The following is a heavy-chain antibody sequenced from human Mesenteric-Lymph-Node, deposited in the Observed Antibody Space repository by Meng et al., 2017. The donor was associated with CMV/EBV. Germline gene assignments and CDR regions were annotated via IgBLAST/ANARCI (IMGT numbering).Heavy chain of an antibody. V-gene: IGHV3-20*04. Sequence: GGSLRLSCTASGFTFDDFGMSWVRQAPGKGLEWVSVIYSGGSTYYADSVKGRFTISRDNAKNSLYLQMNSLRAEDTAVYYCARFIEDYDFWSGHLGSPYYYYYGMDVWGQGTTVTVSS. CDR1: GFTFDDFG. J-gene: IGHJ6*02. CDR2: IYSGGST. D-gene: IGHD3-3*01. CDR3: ARFIEDYDFWSGHLGSPYYYYYGMDV.